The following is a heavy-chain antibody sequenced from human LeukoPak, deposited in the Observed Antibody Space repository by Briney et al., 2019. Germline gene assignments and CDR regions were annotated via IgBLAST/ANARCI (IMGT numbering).Heavy chain of an antibody. Sequence: PGGSLRLSCAASGFTFSNAWMSWVRQAPGKGLEWVGRIKSKTDGGTTDYAAPVKGRFTISRDNSKNTLHLQMSSLRAEDSAVYYCAKDRRNDYAQGLDCWGQGTLVTVSS. CDR2: IKSKTDGGTT. CDR1: GFTFSNAW. D-gene: IGHD4-17*01. J-gene: IGHJ4*02. V-gene: IGHV3-15*01. CDR3: AKDRRNDYAQGLDC.